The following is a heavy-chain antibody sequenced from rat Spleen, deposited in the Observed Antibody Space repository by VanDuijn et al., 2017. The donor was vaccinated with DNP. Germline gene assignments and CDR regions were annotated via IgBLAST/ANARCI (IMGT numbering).Heavy chain of an antibody. CDR2: INYSGST. CDR1: GYSIISNY. J-gene: IGHJ2*01. D-gene: IGHD1-5*01. V-gene: IGHV3-1*01. CDR3: ARWYNYFDC. Sequence: EVQLQESGPGLVKPSQSLSLTCSVTGYSIISNYWGWIRKFPGNKMEWIGHINYSGSTNYHPSLKSRISITRDTSKNQFFLQLNSVTTEDTATYYCARWYNYFDCWGQGVMVTVSS.